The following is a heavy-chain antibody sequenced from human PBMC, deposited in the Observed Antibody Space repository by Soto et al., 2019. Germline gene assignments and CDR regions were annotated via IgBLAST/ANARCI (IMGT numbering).Heavy chain of an antibody. V-gene: IGHV4-59*08. CDR1: GGSISSYY. CDR3: ARGGYDILTGYSNWFDP. CDR2: IYYSGST. J-gene: IGHJ5*02. Sequence: SETLSLTCTVSGGSISSYYWSWIRQPPGKGLEWIGYIYYSGSTNYNPSLKSRVTISVDTSKNQFSLKLSSVTAADTAVYYCARGGYDILTGYSNWFDPWGQGTLVTVSS. D-gene: IGHD3-9*01.